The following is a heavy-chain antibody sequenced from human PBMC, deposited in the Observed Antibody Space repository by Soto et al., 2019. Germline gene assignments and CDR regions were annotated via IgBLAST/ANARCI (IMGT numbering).Heavy chain of an antibody. CDR2: IITIIGIA. Sequence: QVQLVQSGAEVKKPGSSVKVSCKASGGTFSSYTISWVRQAPGQGLEWMGRIITIIGIANYAQKFQGRVTITADKAKSTAYMELSSRRSEDTAVEYCASRNVGIVGTYGMEVWGQGTTVTDSS. CDR1: GGTFSSYT. CDR3: ASRNVGIVGTYGMEV. J-gene: IGHJ6*02. V-gene: IGHV1-69*02. D-gene: IGHD1-26*01.